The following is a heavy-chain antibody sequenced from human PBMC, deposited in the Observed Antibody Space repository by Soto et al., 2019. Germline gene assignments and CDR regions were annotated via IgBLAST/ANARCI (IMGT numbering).Heavy chain of an antibody. CDR2: IYYSGST. CDR3: ARLLSGVSSSSGLGYYYYYMDV. CDR1: GGSISSYY. J-gene: IGHJ6*03. Sequence: SETLSLTCTVSGGSISSYYWSWIRQPPGKGLEWIGYIYYSGSTNYNPSLKSRVTISVDTSKNQFSLKLSSVTAADTAVYYCARLLSGVSSSSGLGYYYYYMDVWGKGTTVTVSS. V-gene: IGHV4-59*01. D-gene: IGHD6-6*01.